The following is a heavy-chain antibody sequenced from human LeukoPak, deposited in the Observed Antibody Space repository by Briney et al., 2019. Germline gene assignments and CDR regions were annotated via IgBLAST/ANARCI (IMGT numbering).Heavy chain of an antibody. CDR2: IYYSGST. J-gene: IGHJ4*02. CDR3: ARSTGGYSYGYDY. Sequence: PSETLSLTCTVSGGSISSYYWSWIRQPPGKGLEWIGYIYYSGSTNYNPSLKSRVTISVDTSKNQFSLKLSSVTAADTAVYYCARSTGGYSYGYDYWGQGTLVTVSS. CDR1: GGSISSYY. V-gene: IGHV4-59*08. D-gene: IGHD5-18*01.